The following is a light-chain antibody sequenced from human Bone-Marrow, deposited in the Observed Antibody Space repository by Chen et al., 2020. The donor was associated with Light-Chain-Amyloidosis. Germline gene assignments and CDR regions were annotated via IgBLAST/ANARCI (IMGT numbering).Light chain of an antibody. CDR2: DDS. J-gene: IGLJ3*02. Sequence: YVLTQPSSVSVAPGQTATIACGGNNIGSTSVHWYQQTPGQAPLLVVYDDSDRPSGIPERLYGSNSGNTTPLTISRVEAGGEADYYGQVWDRSSDRPVFGGGTKLTVL. CDR1: NIGSTS. CDR3: QVWDRSSDRPV. V-gene: IGLV3-21*02.